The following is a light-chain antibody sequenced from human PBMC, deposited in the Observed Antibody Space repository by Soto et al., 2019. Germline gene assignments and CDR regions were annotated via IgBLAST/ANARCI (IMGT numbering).Light chain of an antibody. J-gene: IGKJ4*01. CDR1: QSISNY. CDR2: AAS. V-gene: IGKV1-39*01. Sequence: DIQMNQSASSLSASVGYRVTITCRASQSISNYLNWYQQKPGKAPKILIYAASSLQSGVPSRFSVSGSGTDFTLTVSRLQNEDFATYDGQHRYSAPLTFSGGTKVDIK. CDR3: QHRYSAPLT.